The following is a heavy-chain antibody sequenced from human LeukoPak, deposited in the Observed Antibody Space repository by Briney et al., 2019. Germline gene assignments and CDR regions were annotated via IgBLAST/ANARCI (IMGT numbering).Heavy chain of an antibody. Sequence: GGSLRLSCAASGFTFSDYYMSWIRQAPGKGLEWVSAISGSGGSTYYADSVKGRFTISRDNSKNMLYLQMSSLRAEDTAVYYCAKDVDGTTGYWGQGTLVTVSS. J-gene: IGHJ4*02. CDR3: AKDVDGTTGY. D-gene: IGHD1-1*01. CDR2: ISGSGGST. CDR1: GFTFSDYY. V-gene: IGHV3-23*01.